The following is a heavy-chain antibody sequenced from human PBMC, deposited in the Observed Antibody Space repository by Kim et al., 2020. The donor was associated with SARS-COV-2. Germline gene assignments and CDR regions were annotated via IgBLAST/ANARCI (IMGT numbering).Heavy chain of an antibody. J-gene: IGHJ6*03. CDR1: GFTFSSFG. D-gene: IGHD3-16*01. CDR3: ARRGREYYMNV. Sequence: GGSLRLSCAPSGFTFSSFGMSWVRQAPGKGLEWVSAIRNSGDKTYHADSVKGRFTTTRDNSKNTLYLQMNSLRAEDTATYYCARRGREYYMNVWGKGTTVTVSS. CDR2: IRNSGDKT. V-gene: IGHV3-23*01.